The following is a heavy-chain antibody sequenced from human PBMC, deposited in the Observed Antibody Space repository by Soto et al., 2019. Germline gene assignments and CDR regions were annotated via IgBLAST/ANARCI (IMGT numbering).Heavy chain of an antibody. CDR2: ITASGGST. J-gene: IGHJ6*02. V-gene: IGHV3-23*01. D-gene: IGHD3-22*01. CDR1: GFTFSTFA. Sequence: EVQLLESGGGLIQPGGSLRLSCAASGFTFSTFAMTWVRQAPGKGLEWVSAITASGGSTYYADSVKGRFTISRDNSKNTLYLQTSSLRVEDTAVYYCAKELFPARDSLYGLDVWGQGTTVTVSS. CDR3: AKELFPARDSLYGLDV.